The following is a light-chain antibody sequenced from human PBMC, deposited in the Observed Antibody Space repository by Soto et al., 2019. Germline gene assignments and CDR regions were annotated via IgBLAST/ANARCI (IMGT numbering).Light chain of an antibody. Sequence: EIVLTHSPGTLSLSPGERATLSCRASQSVSSSYLAWYQQKPGQAPRLLIYGASSRATGIPDRFSGSGSGIDFTLTISRLEREDFAVYYCQQYGSSPRAFGQGTKVDIK. CDR1: QSVSSSY. CDR2: GAS. V-gene: IGKV3-20*01. J-gene: IGKJ1*01. CDR3: QQYGSSPRA.